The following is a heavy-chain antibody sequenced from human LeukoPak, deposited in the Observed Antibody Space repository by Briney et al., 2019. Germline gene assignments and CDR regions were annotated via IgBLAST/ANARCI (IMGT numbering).Heavy chain of an antibody. CDR1: GGSISSGSYY. CDR2: IYTSGST. CDR3: ARHRSGWLQSSFDY. V-gene: IGHV4-61*02. D-gene: IGHD5-24*01. Sequence: SETLSLTCTVSGGSISSGSYYWSWIRQPAGKGLEWIGRIYTSGSTNYNPPLKSRVTISVDTSKNQFSLKLSSVTAADTAVYYCARHRSGWLQSSFDYWGQGTLVTVSS. J-gene: IGHJ4*02.